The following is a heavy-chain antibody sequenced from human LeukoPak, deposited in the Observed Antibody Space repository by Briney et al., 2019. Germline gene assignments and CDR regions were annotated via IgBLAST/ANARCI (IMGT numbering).Heavy chain of an antibody. Sequence: PGGSLRLSCAASGFTFSSYAMSWVRQAPGEGLEWVSAISGSGGSTYYADSVKGRFTISRDNSKNTLYLQMNSLRAEDTAVYYCAKDRSMILEWLTDYWGQGTLVTVSS. CDR1: GFTFSSYA. V-gene: IGHV3-23*01. J-gene: IGHJ4*02. D-gene: IGHD3-3*01. CDR3: AKDRSMILEWLTDY. CDR2: ISGSGGST.